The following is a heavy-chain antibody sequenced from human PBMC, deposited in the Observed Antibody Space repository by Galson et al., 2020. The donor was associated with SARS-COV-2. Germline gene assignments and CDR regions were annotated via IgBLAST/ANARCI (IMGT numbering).Heavy chain of an antibody. D-gene: IGHD2-2*01. J-gene: IGHJ6*02. CDR1: GYTFTSYG. V-gene: IGHV1-18*04. CDR2: VSAFNPNT. Sequence: GESLKISCKASGYTFTSYGISWLRQAPGQGLEWMGWVSAFNPNTNYAHKVQGRVTMTTDTSTSTSYMEVRSLRFDDTAVYYCARDYCSSISCYSALGNHGMDVWGQGTTVTVSS. CDR3: ARDYCSSISCYSALGNHGMDV.